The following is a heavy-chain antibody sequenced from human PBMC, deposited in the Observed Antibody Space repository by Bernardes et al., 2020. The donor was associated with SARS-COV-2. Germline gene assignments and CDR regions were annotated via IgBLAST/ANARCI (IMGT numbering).Heavy chain of an antibody. CDR2: IYYSGTT. CDR1: GGSISSSDHY. Sequence: SEPLSLTCTVSGGSISSSDHYWSWLLQSPAKGLEWIGYIYYSGTTYYNPSLESRASISVDTSKNQFSLRLSSVTAADTAMYYCSRDRVVAGTPFFESWGQGTQVTVSS. CDR3: SRDRVVAGTPFFES. D-gene: IGHD2-15*01. V-gene: IGHV4-30-4*01. J-gene: IGHJ4*02.